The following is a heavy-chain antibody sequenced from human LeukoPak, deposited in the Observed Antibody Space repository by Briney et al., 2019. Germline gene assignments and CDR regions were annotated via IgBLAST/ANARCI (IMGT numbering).Heavy chain of an antibody. CDR2: IDYSGST. Sequence: SETLSLTCTVSGSSISSSSYYWGWIRQPPGKGLEWIGSIDYSGSTYYKSSLKSRVTISVDTSKNQFSLKLSSVTAADTAVYYCARETSQKGAHYMDVWGKGTTITISS. V-gene: IGHV4-39*07. D-gene: IGHD3-16*01. CDR3: ARETSQKGAHYMDV. J-gene: IGHJ6*03. CDR1: GSSISSSSYY.